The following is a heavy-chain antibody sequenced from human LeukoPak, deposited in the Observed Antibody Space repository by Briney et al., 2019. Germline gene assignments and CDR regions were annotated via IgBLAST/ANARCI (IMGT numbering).Heavy chain of an antibody. CDR3: ASVVFGSGSYVHY. Sequence: SETLSLTCTVSGGSISNYYWSWIRHPPGKGLEWIGYIYYSGSTNYNPSLRSRVSISLDTSKNQVSLKLSSMTAADTAVYYCASVVFGSGSYVHYWGQGTLVTVSS. CDR1: GGSISNYY. CDR2: IYYSGST. V-gene: IGHV4-59*01. J-gene: IGHJ4*02. D-gene: IGHD3-10*01.